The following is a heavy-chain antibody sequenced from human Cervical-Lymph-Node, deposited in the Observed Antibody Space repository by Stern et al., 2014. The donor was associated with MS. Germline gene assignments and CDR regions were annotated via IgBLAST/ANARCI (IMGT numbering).Heavy chain of an antibody. CDR2: IYYSGST. V-gene: IGHV4-59*01. Sequence: AQLHESGPGLFSPSETLSLTCTVSGGSITHYYWSWIRQPPGQGLEWIGYIYYSGSTNYNPSLKSRVTISVDTSKNQFSLKLSSVTAADTAVYYCARDKGMFFLWGQGTLVTVSS. CDR1: GGSITHYY. D-gene: IGHD2/OR15-2a*01. CDR3: ARDKGMFFL. J-gene: IGHJ4*01.